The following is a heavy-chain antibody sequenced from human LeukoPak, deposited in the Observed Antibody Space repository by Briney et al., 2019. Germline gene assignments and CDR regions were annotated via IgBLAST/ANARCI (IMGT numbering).Heavy chain of an antibody. CDR2: INHSGST. D-gene: IGHD3-22*01. Sequence: SETLSLTCAVYGGSFSGYYWSWIRQPPGKGLEWIGEINHSGSTNYNPSLKSRVTISVDTSKNQFSLKLSSVTAADTAVYHCARSYDSSGYYYAGNWFDPWGQGTLVTVSS. J-gene: IGHJ5*02. V-gene: IGHV4-34*01. CDR3: ARSYDSSGYYYAGNWFDP. CDR1: GGSFSGYY.